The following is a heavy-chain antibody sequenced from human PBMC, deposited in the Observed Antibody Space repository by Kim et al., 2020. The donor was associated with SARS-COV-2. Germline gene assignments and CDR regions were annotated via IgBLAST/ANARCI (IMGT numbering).Heavy chain of an antibody. CDR1: GYTFTSYA. D-gene: IGHD6-13*01. CDR2: INTNTGNP. Sequence: ASVKVSCKASGYTFTSYAMNWVRQAPGQGLEWMGWINTNTGNPTYAQGFTGRFVFSLDTSVSTAYLQISSLKAEDTAVYYCARGGHSSWYLWHDYWGQGTLVTVSS. J-gene: IGHJ4*02. CDR3: ARGGHSSWYLWHDY. V-gene: IGHV7-4-1*02.